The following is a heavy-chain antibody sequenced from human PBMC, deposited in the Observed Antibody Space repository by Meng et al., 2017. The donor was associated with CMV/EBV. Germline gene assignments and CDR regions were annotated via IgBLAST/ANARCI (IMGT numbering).Heavy chain of an antibody. V-gene: IGHV3-30-3*01. D-gene: IGHD1-1*01. Sequence: GESLKISCAASGFTFSSYAMHWVRQAPSKGLEWVAVISYDGSNKYYADSVKGRFTISRDNSKNTLYLQMNSLRAEDTAVYYCARAKMNWNVIDAFDIWGQGTMVTVSS. J-gene: IGHJ3*02. CDR1: GFTFSSYA. CDR2: ISYDGSNK. CDR3: ARAKMNWNVIDAFDI.